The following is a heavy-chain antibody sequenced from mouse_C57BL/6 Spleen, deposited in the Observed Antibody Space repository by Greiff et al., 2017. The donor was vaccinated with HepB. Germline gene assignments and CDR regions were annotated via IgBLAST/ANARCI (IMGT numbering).Heavy chain of an antibody. Sequence: EVQLQQSGPELVKPGASVKIPCTASGYTFTDYYMDWVKQSHGKSLEWIGVINPNNGGTIYTQKFKGKATFTADTSSNTAYMQLRSLTSEDTAVYYCAREELGRGYYAMDYWGQGTSVTVSS. CDR3: AREELGRGYYAMDY. V-gene: IGHV1-18*01. CDR1: GYTFTDYY. CDR2: INPNNGGT. D-gene: IGHD2-12*01. J-gene: IGHJ4*01.